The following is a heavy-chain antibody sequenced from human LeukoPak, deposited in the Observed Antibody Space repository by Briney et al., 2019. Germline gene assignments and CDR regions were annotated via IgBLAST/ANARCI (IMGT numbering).Heavy chain of an antibody. D-gene: IGHD3-10*01. CDR2: ISAYNGNT. V-gene: IGHV1-18*04. Sequence: ASVKVSCKASGYTFTSYGISWVRQAPGQGLEWMGWISAYNGNTNYAQKLQGRVTMTTDTSTSTAYMELRSLRYDDTAVYYCARGLWFGEFIPNGMDVWGKGTTVTVSS. J-gene: IGHJ6*04. CDR1: GYTFTSYG. CDR3: ARGLWFGEFIPNGMDV.